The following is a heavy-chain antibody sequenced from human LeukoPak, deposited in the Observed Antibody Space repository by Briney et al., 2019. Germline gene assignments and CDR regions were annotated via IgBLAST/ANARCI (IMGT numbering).Heavy chain of an antibody. D-gene: IGHD3-3*01. CDR3: ATEGSYYDLWSGHDAFDI. J-gene: IGHJ3*02. CDR2: FDPEDGET. V-gene: IGHV1-24*01. Sequence: ASVKVSCKVSGYTLTELSMHWVRQAHGKGLEWMGGFDPEDGETIYAQKFQGRVTMTEDTSTDTAYMELSSLRSEDTAVYYCATEGSYYDLWSGHDAFDIWGQGTMVTVSS. CDR1: GYTLTELS.